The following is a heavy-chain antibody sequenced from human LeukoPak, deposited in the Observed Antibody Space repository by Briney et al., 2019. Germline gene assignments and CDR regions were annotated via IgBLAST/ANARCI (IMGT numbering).Heavy chain of an antibody. CDR2: ISYDGSNK. J-gene: IGHJ4*02. D-gene: IGHD6-13*01. V-gene: IGHV3-30-3*01. Sequence: GGSLRLSCAAPGFTFSSYAMHWVRQAPGKGLEWVAVISYDGSNKYYADSVKGRFTISRDNSKNTLYLQMNSLRAEDTAVYYCARDPGQQLVNYYFDYWGQGTLVTVSS. CDR1: GFTFSSYA. CDR3: ARDPGQQLVNYYFDY.